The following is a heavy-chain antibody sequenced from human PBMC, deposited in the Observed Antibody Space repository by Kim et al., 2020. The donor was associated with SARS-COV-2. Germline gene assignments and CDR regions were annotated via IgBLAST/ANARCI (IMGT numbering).Heavy chain of an antibody. Sequence: SETLSLTCTVSGGSVSSGSYYWSWIRQPPGKGLEWIGYIYYSGSTNYNPSLKSRVTISVDTSKNQFSLKLSSVTAADTAVYYCASCYGFGELTVDYWGQGTLVTVSS. J-gene: IGHJ4*02. CDR1: GGSVSSGSYY. D-gene: IGHD3-10*01. CDR3: ASCYGFGELTVDY. V-gene: IGHV4-61*01. CDR2: IYYSGST.